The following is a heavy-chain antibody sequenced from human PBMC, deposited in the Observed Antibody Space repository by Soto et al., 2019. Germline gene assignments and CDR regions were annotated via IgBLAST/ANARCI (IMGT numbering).Heavy chain of an antibody. Sequence: KVSCKASGYTFTSYAMHWVRQASGKGLEWVGRIRSKANSYATAYAASVKGRFTISRDDSKNTAYLQMNSLKTEDTAVYYCVVRGDTTRAFDIWGQGTMVTVSS. D-gene: IGHD3-10*01. CDR3: VVRGDTTRAFDI. CDR2: IRSKANSYAT. J-gene: IGHJ3*02. CDR1: GYTFTSYA. V-gene: IGHV3-73*01.